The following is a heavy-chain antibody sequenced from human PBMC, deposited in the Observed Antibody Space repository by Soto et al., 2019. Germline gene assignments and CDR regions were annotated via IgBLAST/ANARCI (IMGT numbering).Heavy chain of an antibody. V-gene: IGHV4-30-4*01. CDR3: ARELASPHIYNWLDP. J-gene: IGHJ5*02. CDR1: GGPISIADYY. CDR2: IHYGGST. D-gene: IGHD2-21*01. Sequence: SETLSLTCTVSGGPISIADYYWSLIRQPPGRGLEWIGYIHYGGSTYYNPSLKSRVTISVDTSKNQFSLKLSSVTAADTAVYYCARELASPHIYNWLDPWGQGTLVTVSS.